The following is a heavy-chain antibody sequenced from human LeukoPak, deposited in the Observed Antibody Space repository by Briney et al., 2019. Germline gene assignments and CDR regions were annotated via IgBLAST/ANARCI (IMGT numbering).Heavy chain of an antibody. D-gene: IGHD3-10*01. V-gene: IGHV3-30*03. CDR3: ARDHYGSGSYFRGGYYYYYYMDV. Sequence: GGSLRLSCAASGFTFSSYGMHWVRQAPGKGLEWVAVISYDGSNKYYADSVKGRFTISRDNSKNTLYLQMNSLRAEDTAVYYCARDHYGSGSYFRGGYYYYYYMDVWGKGTTVTVSS. CDR1: GFTFSSYG. CDR2: ISYDGSNK. J-gene: IGHJ6*03.